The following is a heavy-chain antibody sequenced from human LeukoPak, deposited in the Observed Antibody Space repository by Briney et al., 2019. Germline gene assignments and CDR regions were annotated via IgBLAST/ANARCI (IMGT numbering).Heavy chain of an antibody. CDR2: ISYDGSNK. CDR1: GFTFSSYG. Sequence: GRSLRLSCAASGFTFSSYGMHWVRQAPGKGLEWVAVISYDGSNKYYADSVKGRFTISRDNSKNTLYLQMNSLRAEDTAVYYCAKDRKESATPSPLDYWGQGTLVTVSS. J-gene: IGHJ4*02. V-gene: IGHV3-30*18. CDR3: AKDRKESATPSPLDY.